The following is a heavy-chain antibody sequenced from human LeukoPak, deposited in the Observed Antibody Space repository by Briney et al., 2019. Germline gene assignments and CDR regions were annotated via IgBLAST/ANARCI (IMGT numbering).Heavy chain of an antibody. CDR3: ARRVYCTGGACRNWYFDL. Sequence: PSETLSLTCNVSGGSISSTTYYWGWIRQPPGKGLEWIGSIYYDGRTYYNPSLQSRLTTSVDTSKNQFSLRLSSVTAADTAVYYCARRVYCTGGACRNWYFDLWGRGTLVTVSS. J-gene: IGHJ2*01. D-gene: IGHD2-8*02. CDR1: GGSISSTTYY. CDR2: IYYDGRT. V-gene: IGHV4-39*01.